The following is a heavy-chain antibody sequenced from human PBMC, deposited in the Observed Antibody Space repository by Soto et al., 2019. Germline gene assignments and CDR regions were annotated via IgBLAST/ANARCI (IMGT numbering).Heavy chain of an antibody. V-gene: IGHV1-2*02. Sequence: QVQLVQSGAEVKKPGASVKVSCKASGYTFTGYYMHWVRQAPGQGLEWMGWINPNSGGTNYAQKFQGRVTMSRDTSISTAYMELSRLRSDDTAVYYCARGGSSWYEVGGYYYYGMDVWGQGTTVTVSS. CDR2: INPNSGGT. CDR3: ARGGSSWYEVGGYYYYGMDV. J-gene: IGHJ6*02. D-gene: IGHD6-13*01. CDR1: GYTFTGYY.